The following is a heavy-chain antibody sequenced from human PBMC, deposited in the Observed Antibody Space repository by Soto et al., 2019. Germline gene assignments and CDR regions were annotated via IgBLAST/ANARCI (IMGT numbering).Heavy chain of an antibody. D-gene: IGHD1-7*01. CDR3: AKGSQGTWYGMDV. CDR1: GFTFSSYG. V-gene: IGHV3-30*18. CDR2: ISYDGSNK. Sequence: VGSLRLSCAASGFTFSSYGMHWVRQAPGKGLEWVAVISYDGSNKYYADSVKGRFTISRDNSKNTLYLQMNSLRAEDTAVYYCAKGSQGTWYGMDVWGQGTTVTV. J-gene: IGHJ6*02.